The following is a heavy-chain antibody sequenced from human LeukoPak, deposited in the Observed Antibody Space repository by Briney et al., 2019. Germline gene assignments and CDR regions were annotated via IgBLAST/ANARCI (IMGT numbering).Heavy chain of an antibody. CDR2: ISGSGGST. CDR1: GFTFSSYA. CDR3: AKDGGDLITMVRGVIWPPPFDY. V-gene: IGHV3-23*01. J-gene: IGHJ4*02. Sequence: GGSLRLSCAASGFTFSSYAMSWVRQAPGKGLEWVSAISGSGGSTYYADSVKGRFTISRDNSKNTLYLQMNSLRAEDTAVYYCAKDGGDLITMVRGVIWPPPFDYWGQGTLVTVSS. D-gene: IGHD3-10*01.